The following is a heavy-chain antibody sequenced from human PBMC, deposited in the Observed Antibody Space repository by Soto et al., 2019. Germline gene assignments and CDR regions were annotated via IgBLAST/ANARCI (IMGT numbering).Heavy chain of an antibody. Sequence: PGESLKISCKGSGYSFTSYWIGWVRQMPGKGLEWMGIIYPGDSDTRYSPSFQGQVTISADKSISTAYLQWSSLKASDTAMYYCARRTDYYGSGSRGMAFDIWGQGTMVTVSS. D-gene: IGHD3-10*01. J-gene: IGHJ3*02. V-gene: IGHV5-51*01. CDR1: GYSFTSYW. CDR2: IYPGDSDT. CDR3: ARRTDYYGSGSRGMAFDI.